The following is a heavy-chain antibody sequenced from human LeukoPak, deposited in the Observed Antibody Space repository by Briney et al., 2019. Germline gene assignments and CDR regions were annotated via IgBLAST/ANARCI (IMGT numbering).Heavy chain of an antibody. J-gene: IGHJ4*02. CDR2: ISGSGVST. V-gene: IGHV3-23*01. CDR3: AKDCFRVLMVYLFDY. D-gene: IGHD2-8*01. Sequence: PGGSLRLSCAASGFRFSSYAMSWVRQAPGKGLEWVSAISGSGVSTYYADSVKGRFTVSRDNSKNTLYLQMSSLRAEDTAVYYCAKDCFRVLMVYLFDYWGQGTLVTVSS. CDR1: GFRFSSYA.